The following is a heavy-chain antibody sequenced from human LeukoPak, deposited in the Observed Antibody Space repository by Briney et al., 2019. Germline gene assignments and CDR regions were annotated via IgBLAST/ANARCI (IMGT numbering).Heavy chain of an antibody. J-gene: IGHJ4*02. CDR1: GFTFSSYW. V-gene: IGHV3-7*01. CDR2: INQDGREK. Sequence: GGSLTLSCAVSGFTFSSYWMTWVRQVLGKGLQWVANINQDGREKYYMDSMKGRLNISRDNTENSVFLQLTSLRPEDTGIYFCAKGRDYGDYWGQGTLVAVSS. CDR3: AKGRDYGDY.